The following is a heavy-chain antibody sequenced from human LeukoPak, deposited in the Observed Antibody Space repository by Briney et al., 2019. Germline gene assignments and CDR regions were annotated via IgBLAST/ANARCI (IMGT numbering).Heavy chain of an antibody. CDR3: ARLRGYSYGYAGY. CDR2: INSDGSST. J-gene: IGHJ4*02. V-gene: IGHV3-74*01. Sequence: GGSLRLSCAASGFTFSSYWMHWVRQAPGKGLAWVSRINSDGSSTSYADSVKGRFTISRDNAKNTLYLQMNSLRAEDTAVYYCARLRGYSYGYAGYWGRGTLVTVSS. CDR1: GFTFSSYW. D-gene: IGHD5-18*01.